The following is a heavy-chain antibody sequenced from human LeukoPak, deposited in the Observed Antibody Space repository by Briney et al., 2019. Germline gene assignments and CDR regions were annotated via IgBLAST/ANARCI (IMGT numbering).Heavy chain of an antibody. CDR3: ARDERRYCSDSSCYPGDY. D-gene: IGHD2-2*01. J-gene: IGHJ4*02. CDR2: ISRTSAYI. V-gene: IGHV3-21*01. CDR1: GFTFSSYA. Sequence: GESLRLTCAASGFTFSSYAMKWVRQAPGKGLEWVSAISRTSAYIYYSDSVKGRFTISRDNAKNSVYLQIDSLRAEDTAVYYCARDERRYCSDSSCYPGDYWGQGTLVTVSS.